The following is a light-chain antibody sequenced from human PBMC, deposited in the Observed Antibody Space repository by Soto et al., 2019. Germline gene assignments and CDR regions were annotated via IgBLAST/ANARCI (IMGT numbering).Light chain of an antibody. CDR2: EVS. CDR1: SSDVGSYNY. CDR3: SSHTTSSILYV. Sequence: QSALTQPASVSGSPGQSITISCTGTSSDVGSYNYVSWYQQHPGKAPKLMIYEVSNRPSGVSNRFSGSKSGNTASLTISGLQAEDEADYYCSSHTTSSILYVFGGGTKLTVL. J-gene: IGLJ1*01. V-gene: IGLV2-14*01.